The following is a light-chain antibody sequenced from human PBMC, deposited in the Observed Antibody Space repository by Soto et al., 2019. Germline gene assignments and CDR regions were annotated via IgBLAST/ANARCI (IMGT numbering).Light chain of an antibody. CDR3: MQGTHWPFT. Sequence: DVVMTQSPLSLPVPPGQPASISCRSSQGLVYSNGRTFLNWFHQRPGQSPRRLIYEVSNRDSGVPDRFSGSGSGTDFTLKISRVEAEDVGVYYCMQGTHWPFTSGQGTKLEMK. V-gene: IGKV2-30*01. CDR2: EVS. J-gene: IGKJ2*01. CDR1: QGLVYSNGRTF.